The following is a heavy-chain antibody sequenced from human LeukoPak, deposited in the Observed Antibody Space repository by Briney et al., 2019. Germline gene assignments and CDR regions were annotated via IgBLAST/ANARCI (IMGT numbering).Heavy chain of an antibody. J-gene: IGHJ4*02. D-gene: IGHD2-8*01. CDR3: AKGGKLGYCTNGVCYKGHYFDY. CDR2: ISYDGSNK. CDR1: GFTFSSYG. V-gene: IGHV3-30*18. Sequence: GGSLRLSCAASGFTFSSYGMHWVRQAPGKGLEWVAVISYDGSNKYYADSVKGRFTISRDNSKNTLYLQMNSLRAEDTAVYYCAKGGKLGYCTNGVCYKGHYFDYWGQGTLVTVSS.